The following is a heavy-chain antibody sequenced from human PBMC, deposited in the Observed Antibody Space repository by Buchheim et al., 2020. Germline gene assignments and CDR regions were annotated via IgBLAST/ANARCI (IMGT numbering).Heavy chain of an antibody. J-gene: IGHJ6*02. V-gene: IGHV3-23*04. CDR2: ISGSGGST. CDR1: GFTFSSYA. Sequence: EVQLVESGGGLVQPGGSLRLSCAASGFTFSSYAMSWVRQAPGKGLEWVSAISGSGGSTYYADSVKGRFTLSRANSKNTLYLQMNSLRAEDTAVYYCAKAPLWMVRGVIEISYYYGMDVWGQGTT. CDR3: AKAPLWMVRGVIEISYYYGMDV. D-gene: IGHD3-10*01.